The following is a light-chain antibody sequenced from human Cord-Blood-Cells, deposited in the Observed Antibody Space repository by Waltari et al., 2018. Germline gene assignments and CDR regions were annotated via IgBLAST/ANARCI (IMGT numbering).Light chain of an antibody. CDR2: QES. J-gene: IGLJ1*01. CDR1: KLGDKY. CDR3: QAWDSSTYV. V-gene: IGLV3-1*01. Sequence: SYELTQPPSVSVSPGQTASITCSGDKLGDKYACWYQQKPGQSPVLGIYQESKRPSGIPERFSGSNSGNTATLTISGTQAMDEADYYCQAWDSSTYVFGTGTKVTVL.